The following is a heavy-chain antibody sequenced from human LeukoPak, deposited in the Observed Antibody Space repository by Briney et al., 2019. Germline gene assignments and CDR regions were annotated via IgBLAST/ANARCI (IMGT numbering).Heavy chain of an antibody. V-gene: IGHV3-74*01. J-gene: IGHJ5*02. CDR1: GFTFSDYY. D-gene: IGHD1-1*01. CDR2: INSGGSTI. Sequence: GGSLRLSCAASGFTFSDYYMSWVRQAPGKGLVWVSRINSGGSTINYADSVKGRFTISKDDAKNTLYLKMNSLRVEDTAVYYCVRVPTSWFDPWGQGTLVTVSS. CDR3: VRVPTSWFDP.